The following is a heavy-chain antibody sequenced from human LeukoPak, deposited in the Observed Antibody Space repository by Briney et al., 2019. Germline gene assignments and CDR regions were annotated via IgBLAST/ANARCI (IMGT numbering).Heavy chain of an antibody. Sequence: PGGSLRLSREASQFTFSRLAMSWIRQAPGTGLEWVSTLSGSGTATYYADSVKGRFTTSRDNSKDTLYLQMDNLRADDTAVYYCAKHLGSHSFLFYYMDVWGTGTSVIVS. J-gene: IGHJ6*03. D-gene: IGHD2-15*01. CDR1: QFTFSRLA. V-gene: IGHV3-23*01. CDR3: AKHLGSHSFLFYYMDV. CDR2: LSGSGTAT.